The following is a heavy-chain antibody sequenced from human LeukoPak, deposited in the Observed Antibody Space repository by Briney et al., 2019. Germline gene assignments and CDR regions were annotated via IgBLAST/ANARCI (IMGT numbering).Heavy chain of an antibody. CDR1: GYIFTTYY. V-gene: IGHV1-46*01. D-gene: IGHD4-11*01. Sequence: ASVKVSCKASGYIFTTYYMHWLRQDPGQGPEWMGIINPRSSSTEYAQKFQGRGTMTSDTNTSTAYNELISLRSEDTAVYFCARVGTTGATADNWGQGTLVTVSS. CDR2: INPRSSST. J-gene: IGHJ4*01. CDR3: ARVGTTGATADN.